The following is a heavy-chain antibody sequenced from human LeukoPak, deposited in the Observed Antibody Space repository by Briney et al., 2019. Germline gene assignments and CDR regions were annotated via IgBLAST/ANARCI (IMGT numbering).Heavy chain of an antibody. V-gene: IGHV4-39*01. J-gene: IGHJ5*02. D-gene: IGHD1-1*01. CDR2: FDNTGST. Sequence: SETLSLTCTVSGDSITNINYYWGWIRQPPGKGLEWIGNFDNTGSTYYNPSLKSRVTISSDTSNNQFSLNLTSVTAADTAVYYCARPVPSRLGWFDPWGQGTLVTVSS. CDR3: ARPVPSRLGWFDP. CDR1: GDSITNINYY.